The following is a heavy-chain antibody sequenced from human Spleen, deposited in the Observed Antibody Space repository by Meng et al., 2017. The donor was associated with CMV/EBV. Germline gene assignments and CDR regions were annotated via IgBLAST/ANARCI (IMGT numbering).Heavy chain of an antibody. CDR2: INYSGNT. Sequence: GSISSSSYYWGWIRQPPGKGLEWIGSINYSGNTYYNPSLKSRVTISVDTSKNQFSLKLSSVTAADTAVYYCARHSLRGGWSPSWFDPWGQGTLVTVSS. CDR1: GSISSSSYY. CDR3: ARHSLRGGWSPSWFDP. J-gene: IGHJ5*02. V-gene: IGHV4-39*01. D-gene: IGHD2-15*01.